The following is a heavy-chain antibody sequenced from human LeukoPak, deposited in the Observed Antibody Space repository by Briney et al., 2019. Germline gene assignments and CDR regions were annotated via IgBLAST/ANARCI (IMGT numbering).Heavy chain of an antibody. V-gene: IGHV3-73*01. D-gene: IGHD5-18*01. CDR3: TRGYSGASTYAFDI. Sequence: GGSLKLSCAASGFTFSGSAMHWVRQASGKGLEWVGRIANKGNRYVTEYRASVKGRFTISRDDSKNSLYLQMNSLKTEDTAVYSCTRGYSGASTYAFDIWGRGTMVTVSS. CDR1: GFTFSGSA. CDR2: IANKGNRYVT. J-gene: IGHJ3*02.